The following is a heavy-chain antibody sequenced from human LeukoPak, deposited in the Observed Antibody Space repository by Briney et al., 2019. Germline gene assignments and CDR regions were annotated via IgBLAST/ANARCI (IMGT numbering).Heavy chain of an antibody. D-gene: IGHD3-16*02. Sequence: GGSLRLSCAASGFTFSSYNMNWVRQAPGKGLEWVSSISSSTSYIYYADSVKGRFTISRDNAKNSLYLQMNSLRAEDTAVYYCARDLLGYNYHYMDVWGKGTTVTVSS. CDR3: ARDLLGYNYHYMDV. J-gene: IGHJ6*03. CDR1: GFTFSSYN. V-gene: IGHV3-21*01. CDR2: ISSSTSYI.